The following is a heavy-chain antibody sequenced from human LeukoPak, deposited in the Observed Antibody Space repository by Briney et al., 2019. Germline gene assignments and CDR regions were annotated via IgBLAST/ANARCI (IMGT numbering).Heavy chain of an antibody. Sequence: GASVKVSCKASGYTFTSYGISWVRQAPGQGLEWMGWISAYNGNTNYAQKLQGGVTMTTDTFTSTAYMELRSLRSDDTAVYYCARLGDIVVVPAAPVDAFDTWGQGTMVTVSS. D-gene: IGHD2-2*01. CDR3: ARLGDIVVVPAAPVDAFDT. CDR1: GYTFTSYG. J-gene: IGHJ3*02. CDR2: ISAYNGNT. V-gene: IGHV1-18*01.